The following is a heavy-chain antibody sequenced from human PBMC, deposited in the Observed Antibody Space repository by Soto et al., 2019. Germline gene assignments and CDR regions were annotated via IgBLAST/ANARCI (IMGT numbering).Heavy chain of an antibody. CDR1: GGSISSYY. J-gene: IGHJ3*02. Sequence: SETLSLTCTVSGGSISSYYWSWIRQPPGKGLEWIGYIYYSGSTNYNPSLKSRVTISVDTSKNQFSLKLSSVTAADTAVYYCARDFLLARNDAFDIWGQGTMVTVSS. CDR3: ARDFLLARNDAFDI. D-gene: IGHD3-3*01. CDR2: IYYSGST. V-gene: IGHV4-59*01.